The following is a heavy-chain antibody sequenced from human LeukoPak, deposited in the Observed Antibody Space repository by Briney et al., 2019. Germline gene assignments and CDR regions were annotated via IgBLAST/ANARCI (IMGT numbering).Heavy chain of an antibody. J-gene: IGHJ5*02. CDR3: ARLRSALEWFGTNWFDP. CDR2: IYTSGST. Sequence: SETLSLTCTVSGGSISSYYWSWIRQPAGKGLEWIGRIYTSGSTNYNPSLKSRVTMSVDTSKNQFSLKLSSATAADTAVYYCARLRSALEWFGTNWFDPWGQGTLVTVSS. CDR1: GGSISSYY. D-gene: IGHD3-10*01. V-gene: IGHV4-4*07.